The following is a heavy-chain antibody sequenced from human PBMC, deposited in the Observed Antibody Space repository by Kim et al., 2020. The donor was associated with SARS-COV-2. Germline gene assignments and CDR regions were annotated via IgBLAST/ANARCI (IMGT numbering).Heavy chain of an antibody. Sequence: KGRFTTSRDNSKNTLYLQMNSLRAEDTAVYYCARETSSPSIAARQFFDYWGQGTLVTVSS. D-gene: IGHD6-6*01. J-gene: IGHJ4*02. V-gene: IGHV3-30*01. CDR3: ARETSSPSIAARQFFDY.